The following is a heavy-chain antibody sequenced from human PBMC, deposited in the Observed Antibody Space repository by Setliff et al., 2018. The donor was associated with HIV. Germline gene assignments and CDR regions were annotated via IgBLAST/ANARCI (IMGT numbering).Heavy chain of an antibody. CDR2: VSYSGST. CDR3: ARDTLYSSGWGYFYYYMDV. Sequence: SETLSLTCNVSGGSISTYYWSWIRQPPGKGLEWLGYVSYSGSTNFNPSLESRLAMSVDMSKNQFSLKLSSVTAADTAEYYCARDTLYSSGWGYFYYYMDVWGKGTTVTVSS. CDR1: GGSISTYY. V-gene: IGHV4-59*12. D-gene: IGHD3-22*01. J-gene: IGHJ6*03.